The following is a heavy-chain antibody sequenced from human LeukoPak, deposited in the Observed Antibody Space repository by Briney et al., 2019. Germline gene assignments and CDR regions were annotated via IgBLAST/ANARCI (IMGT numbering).Heavy chain of an antibody. J-gene: IGHJ4*02. CDR3: ARTSTVGAAQAPFDC. V-gene: IGHV3-72*01. Sequence: GGSLRLSCAASGFTFSDHYMDWVRQAPGKGLEWVGRTRNKADGYTTEYATSVKGRFTISRDDSKNSVYLQMSSLKTEDTAVYYCARTSTVGAAQAPFDCWGQGTLVTVSS. CDR2: TRNKADGYTT. D-gene: IGHD1-26*01. CDR1: GFTFSDHY.